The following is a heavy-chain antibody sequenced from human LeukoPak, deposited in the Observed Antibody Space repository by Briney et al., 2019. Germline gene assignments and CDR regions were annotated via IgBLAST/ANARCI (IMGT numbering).Heavy chain of an antibody. CDR2: IYYDGNQK. Sequence: PGGSLRLSCAASGFKFKTYGMHWVRQAPGEGLEWEAVIYYDGNQKYYGDSVEGRSTVSRDVSENMLYLQMSSLRADDTAVYYCARGGVATAWGAFDVWGQGTMVTVSS. D-gene: IGHD4-23*01. CDR1: GFKFKTYG. CDR3: ARGGVATAWGAFDV. V-gene: IGHV3-33*01. J-gene: IGHJ3*01.